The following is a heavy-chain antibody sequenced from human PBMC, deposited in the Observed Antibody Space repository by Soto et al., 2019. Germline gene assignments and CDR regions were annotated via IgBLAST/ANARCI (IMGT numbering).Heavy chain of an antibody. Sequence: GASVKVSCKVSGYTFTGYYMHWVRQAPGQGLEWMGWINPNSGGTNYAQKFQGRVTMTRDTSISTAYMELSRLRSDDTAVYYCARAHYYYYGMDVWGQGTTVTVSS. J-gene: IGHJ6*02. CDR2: INPNSGGT. V-gene: IGHV1-2*02. CDR1: GYTFTGYY. CDR3: ARAHYYYYGMDV.